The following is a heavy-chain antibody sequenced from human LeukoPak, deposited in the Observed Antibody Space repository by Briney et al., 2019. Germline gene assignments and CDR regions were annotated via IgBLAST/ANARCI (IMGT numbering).Heavy chain of an antibody. J-gene: IGHJ6*03. V-gene: IGHV4-4*07. D-gene: IGHD3-10*01. CDR1: VDPISRYY. CDR2: IYTSGST. Sequence: PSETLSLTCTVSVDPISRYYWSWIPRPAGKGLEGIGRIYTSGSTNYNPSLNSRVTMSVDTSKNQFSLKLSSVTAADTAVYYCARSKGGVWFGDTTKNYYMDVWGKGTTVTVSS. CDR3: ARSKGGVWFGDTTKNYYMDV.